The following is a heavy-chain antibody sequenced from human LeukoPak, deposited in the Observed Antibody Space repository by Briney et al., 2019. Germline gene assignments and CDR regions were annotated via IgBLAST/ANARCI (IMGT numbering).Heavy chain of an antibody. V-gene: IGHV3-7*03. D-gene: IGHD1-14*01. Sequence: GGSLRLSCAASGFTFSSYWMSWVRQAPGKGLEWVAIIKQDGSEKYYVDSVKGRFTISRDNAEKSLYLQMNSLRAEDAAVYYRATSRTSDYWGQGTLVIVSS. J-gene: IGHJ4*02. CDR1: GFTFSSYW. CDR2: IKQDGSEK. CDR3: ATSRTSDY.